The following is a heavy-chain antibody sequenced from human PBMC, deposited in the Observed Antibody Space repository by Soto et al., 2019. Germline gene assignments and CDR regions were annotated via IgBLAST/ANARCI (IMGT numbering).Heavy chain of an antibody. Sequence: ASVKVSCKASGYTFTGYYMHWVRQAPGQGLEWMGWINPNSGGTNYAQKFQGWVTMTRDTSISTAYMELSRLRSDDTAVYYCARDRYSSSLYGMDVWGQGTTVTVSS. D-gene: IGHD6-13*01. CDR2: INPNSGGT. CDR3: ARDRYSSSLYGMDV. V-gene: IGHV1-2*04. J-gene: IGHJ6*02. CDR1: GYTFTGYY.